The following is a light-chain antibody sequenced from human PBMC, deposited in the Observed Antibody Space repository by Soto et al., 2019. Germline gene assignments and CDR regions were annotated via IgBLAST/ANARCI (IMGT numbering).Light chain of an antibody. Sequence: QSALTQPRSMSGSPGQSVTISCTGTSFDVGGYNYVSWHQQHPGKAPQLMIYDVSKRPSGVPDRFSGSKSGNTASLTISGLQAEDEADYYCCSYAGRYTFGYVLGTGTKV. CDR2: DVS. J-gene: IGLJ1*01. CDR3: CSYAGRYTFGYV. V-gene: IGLV2-11*01. CDR1: SFDVGGYNY.